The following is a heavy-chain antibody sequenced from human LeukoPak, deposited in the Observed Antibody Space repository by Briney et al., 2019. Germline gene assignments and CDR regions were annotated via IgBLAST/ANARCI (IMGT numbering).Heavy chain of an antibody. CDR3: ARSSYGNDAFDF. CDR2: IYHSGST. V-gene: IGHV4-59*08. D-gene: IGHD3-10*01. Sequence: SETLSLTCTVSGGSISPFYWSWIRQPPGKGLEWIGYIYHSGSTNYNPSLESRVTMSVDTSKNQFSLRLSSVTAADTAVYYCARSSYGNDAFDFWDQGTMVTVSS. CDR1: GGSISPFY. J-gene: IGHJ3*01.